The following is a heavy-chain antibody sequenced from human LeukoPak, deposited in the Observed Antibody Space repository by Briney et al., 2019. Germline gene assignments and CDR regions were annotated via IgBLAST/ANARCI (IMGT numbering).Heavy chain of an antibody. Sequence: GGSLRLSCGASGFIFSNYNMSWVRQAPEKGLEWVSSISITSTYVYYADSVKGRFTISRDNAKNSLYLQMNSLKAEDTAVYYCARVPHYCSSTSCHFDYWGQGTLVTVSS. CDR1: GFIFSNYN. CDR3: ARVPHYCSSTSCHFDY. V-gene: IGHV3-21*01. J-gene: IGHJ4*02. D-gene: IGHD2-2*01. CDR2: ISITSTYV.